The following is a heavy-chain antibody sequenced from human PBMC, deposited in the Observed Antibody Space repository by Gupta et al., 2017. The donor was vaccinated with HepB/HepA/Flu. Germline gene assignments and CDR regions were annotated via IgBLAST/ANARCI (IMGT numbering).Heavy chain of an antibody. J-gene: IGHJ4*02. CDR1: GFTFDEYA. CDR2: IHWSGDGE. V-gene: IGHV3-9*01. CDR3: AKDCGPGAQGTFDG. D-gene: IGHD2-21*01. Sequence: VESAGGFVQPGRSLSLSCVASGFTFDEYAMHWVRQVPGKGLEWVSGIHWSGDGENYADSVTGRFTISRDNAKNTMYLQMTSLRPEDSAIYDWAKDCGPGAQGTFDGWGQGTLVTVS.